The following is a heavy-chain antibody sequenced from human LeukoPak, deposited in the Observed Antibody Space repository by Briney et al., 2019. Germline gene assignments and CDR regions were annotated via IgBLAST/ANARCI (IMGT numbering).Heavy chain of an antibody. CDR3: ARLYNYPPTVITDYYGMDV. Sequence: SETLSLTCTVSGGSISSYYWSWIRQPPGKGLEWIGYIYYSGSTNYNPSLKSRVTISVDTSKNQFSLKLSSVTAADTAVYYCARLYNYPPTVITDYYGMDVWGQGTTVTVSS. CDR1: GGSISSYY. V-gene: IGHV4-59*01. J-gene: IGHJ6*02. CDR2: IYYSGST. D-gene: IGHD4-11*01.